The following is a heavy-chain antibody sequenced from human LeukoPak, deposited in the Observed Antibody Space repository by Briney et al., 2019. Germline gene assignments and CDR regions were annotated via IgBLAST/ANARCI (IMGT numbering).Heavy chain of an antibody. J-gene: IGHJ4*02. V-gene: IGHV4-59*08. D-gene: IGHD6-19*01. CDR1: GGSISSYS. CDR3: ARWDDSAWGFGN. Sequence: SETLSLTCIVSGGSISSYSWNWIRQSPGKGLEWVGYISHSGTTSYNSSLKGRVTISVDTSKNQLSLKLTSVTAADTAVYYCARWDDSAWGFGNWGPGTLVTVSS. CDR2: ISHSGTT.